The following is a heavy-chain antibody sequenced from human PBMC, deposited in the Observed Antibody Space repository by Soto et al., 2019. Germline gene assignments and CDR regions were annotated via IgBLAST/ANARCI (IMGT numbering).Heavy chain of an antibody. CDR1: GGSFSGYY. Sequence: SETLSLTCAVYGGSFSGYYWSWIRQPPGKGLEWIGEINHSGSTNYNPSLKSRVTISVDTSKNQFSLKLSSVTAADTAVYYCARGPESVSDHEVRYFDYWGQGTLVTVSS. V-gene: IGHV4-34*01. CDR3: ARGPESVSDHEVRYFDY. D-gene: IGHD2-21*02. J-gene: IGHJ4*02. CDR2: INHSGST.